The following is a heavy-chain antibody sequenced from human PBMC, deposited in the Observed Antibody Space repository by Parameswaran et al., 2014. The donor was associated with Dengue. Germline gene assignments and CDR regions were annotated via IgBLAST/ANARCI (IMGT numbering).Heavy chain of an antibody. CDR3: ARDRPDYYGSGKYYPPNWFDP. J-gene: IGHJ5*02. D-gene: IGHD3-10*01. V-gene: IGHV1-69*01. CDR2: IIPQFGTP. Sequence: SWVRQAPGQGLEWMGGIIPQFGTPNYAHKFQGRVTITVDESMNTVYMDLSSLTFEDTAVYYCARDRPDYYGSGKYYPPNWFDPWGQGTLVTVSS.